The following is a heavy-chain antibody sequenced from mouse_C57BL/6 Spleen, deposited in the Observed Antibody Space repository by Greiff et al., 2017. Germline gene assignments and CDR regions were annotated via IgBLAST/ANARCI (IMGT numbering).Heavy chain of an antibody. CDR1: GYTFTSYW. CDR3: ARDGNGYYYAMDY. J-gene: IGHJ4*01. D-gene: IGHD2-1*01. V-gene: IGHV1-7*01. CDR2: INPSSGYT. Sequence: VQLQQSGAELAKPGASVKLSCKASGYTFTSYWMHWVKQRPGQGLGWIGYINPSSGYTKYNQKFKDKATLTADKSSSTAYMQLSSLTYEDSAVYYCARDGNGYYYAMDYWGQGTSVTVSS.